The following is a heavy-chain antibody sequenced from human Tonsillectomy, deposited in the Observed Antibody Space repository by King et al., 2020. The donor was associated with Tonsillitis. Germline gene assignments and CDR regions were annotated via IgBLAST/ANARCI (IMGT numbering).Heavy chain of an antibody. Sequence: HVQLVESGGGMVQPGRSLRLSCTASGFTFSNYGMHWVRQAPGKGLEWVAVIWYDGSNKFYGHSGKGRFTISRDNSKNTLYLQMNSLRAEDTAVYYCARLYDTSGYYTVEADYWGQGALVTVSS. CDR3: ARLYDTSGYYTVEADY. V-gene: IGHV3-33*08. CDR1: GFTFSNYG. CDR2: IWYDGSNK. J-gene: IGHJ4*02. D-gene: IGHD3-22*01.